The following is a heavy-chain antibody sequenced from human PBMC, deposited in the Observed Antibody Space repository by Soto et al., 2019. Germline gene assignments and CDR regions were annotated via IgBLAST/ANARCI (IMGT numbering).Heavy chain of an antibody. Sequence: SETLSLTCTVSGGSVSSGSYYWSWSRQPPGKGLEWIGYIYYSGSTNYNPSLKSRVTISVDTSKNQFSLKLSSVTAADTAVYYCARQLHGYSSSWRGLHFDYWGQGTLVTVSS. CDR3: ARQLHGYSSSWRGLHFDY. V-gene: IGHV4-61*01. D-gene: IGHD6-13*01. CDR1: GGSVSSGSYY. CDR2: IYYSGST. J-gene: IGHJ4*02.